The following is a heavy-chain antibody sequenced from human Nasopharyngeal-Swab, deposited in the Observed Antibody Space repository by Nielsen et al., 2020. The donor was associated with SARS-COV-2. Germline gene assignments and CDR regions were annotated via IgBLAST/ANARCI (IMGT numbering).Heavy chain of an antibody. D-gene: IGHD6-6*01. V-gene: IGHV4-34*01. Sequence: SETLSLTCAVYGGSFSTYYWSWIRQPPGKGLEWIGEIKHRRSTNYNPSLKSRVTISVDTSKNQFSLKLSSVTAADTAVYYCAGVPSSSMNYWFDPWGQGTLVTVSS. J-gene: IGHJ5*02. CDR1: GGSFSTYY. CDR2: IKHRRST. CDR3: AGVPSSSMNYWFDP.